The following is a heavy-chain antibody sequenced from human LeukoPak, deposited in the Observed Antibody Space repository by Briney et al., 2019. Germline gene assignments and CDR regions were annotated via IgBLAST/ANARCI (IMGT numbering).Heavy chain of an antibody. J-gene: IGHJ4*02. V-gene: IGHV1-18*01. D-gene: IGHD3-22*01. CDR2: ISAYNGST. CDR1: GYTFTSYG. Sequence: ASVKVSCKASGYTFTSYGISWVRQAPGQGLEWMGWISAYNGSTNYAQKLQGRVTMTTDTSTSTAYMELRSLRSDDTAVYYCARILMGYYDSSGYYYRDYWGQGTLVTVSS. CDR3: ARILMGYYDSSGYYYRDY.